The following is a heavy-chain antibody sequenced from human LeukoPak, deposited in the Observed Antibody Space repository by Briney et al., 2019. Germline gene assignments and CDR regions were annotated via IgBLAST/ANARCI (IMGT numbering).Heavy chain of an antibody. CDR1: GDSISSTYY. Sequence: PSETLSLTCTVSGDSISSTYYWGWIRQPPGRGLEWIGNIYHDGSTDYKSSLKSRVTISRNTSKEQSSLTLTSLTATDMAVYFCATSVGSLLQPEEAFDLWGQGTMITVSS. CDR3: ATSVGSLLQPEEAFDL. D-gene: IGHD1-14*01. J-gene: IGHJ3*01. V-gene: IGHV4-38-2*02. CDR2: IYHDGST.